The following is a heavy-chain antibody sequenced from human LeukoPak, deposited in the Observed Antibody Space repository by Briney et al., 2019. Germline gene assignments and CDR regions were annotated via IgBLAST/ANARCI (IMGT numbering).Heavy chain of an antibody. CDR1: GFTFSSYG. CDR3: AKEPYDSSGYYFFSTGY. V-gene: IGHV3-33*06. J-gene: IGHJ4*02. Sequence: GGSLRLSCAASGFTFSSYGMHWVRQAPGKGLEWVAVIWYDGSNKYYADSVKGRFTISRDNSKNTLYLQMNSLRAEDTAVYYGAKEPYDSSGYYFFSTGYWGQGTLVTVSS. D-gene: IGHD3-22*01. CDR2: IWYDGSNK.